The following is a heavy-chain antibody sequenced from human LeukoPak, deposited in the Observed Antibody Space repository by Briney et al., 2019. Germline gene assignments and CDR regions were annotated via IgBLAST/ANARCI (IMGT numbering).Heavy chain of an antibody. CDR1: GYTFTGYH. CDR3: AREGLGTRGYYYYYMDV. D-gene: IGHD1-26*01. CDR2: INPNSGGT. J-gene: IGHJ6*03. V-gene: IGHV1-2*02. Sequence: GASVKVSCKTSGYTFTGYHMHWMRQAPGQGLEWMGWINPNSGGTNFAQNFQDRVTMTRDTSIGTAYMELSRLRSDGTAVYYCAREGLGTRGYYYYYMDVWGKGTTVTVSS.